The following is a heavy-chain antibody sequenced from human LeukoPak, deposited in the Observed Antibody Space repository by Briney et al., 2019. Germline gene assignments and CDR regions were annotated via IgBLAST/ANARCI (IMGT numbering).Heavy chain of an antibody. Sequence: PSETLSLTCTVSGGSITDYYWGWIRQPPGKGLEWIGYLDYSGSTNYNPSLESRVTISVDTSKNQFSLKLRSVTSADTAVYYCVVGPNHYYFDYWGQGTLVAVSS. D-gene: IGHD1-14*01. CDR3: VVGPNHYYFDY. CDR2: LDYSGST. J-gene: IGHJ4*02. V-gene: IGHV4-59*01. CDR1: GGSITDYY.